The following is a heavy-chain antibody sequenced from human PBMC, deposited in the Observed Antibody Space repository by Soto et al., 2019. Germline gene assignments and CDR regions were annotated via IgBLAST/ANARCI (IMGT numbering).Heavy chain of an antibody. Sequence: SETLSLTCTVSGGSTSSYYWSWIRQPPGKGLEWIGYIYYSGSTNYNPSLKSRVTISVDTSKNQFSLKLSSVTAADTAVYYCASRIVGAARAAEYFQHWGQGTLVTVSS. D-gene: IGHD1-26*01. CDR3: ASRIVGAARAAEYFQH. V-gene: IGHV4-59*12. CDR1: GGSTSSYY. CDR2: IYYSGST. J-gene: IGHJ1*01.